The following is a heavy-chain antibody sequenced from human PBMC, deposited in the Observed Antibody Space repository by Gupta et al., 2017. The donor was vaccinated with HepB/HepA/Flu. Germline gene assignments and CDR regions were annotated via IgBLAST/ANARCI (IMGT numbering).Heavy chain of an antibody. CDR2: IWYDGSNK. CDR1: GFTFSSYG. V-gene: IGHV3-33*01. Sequence: QVQLVESGGGVVQPGRSLRLSCAASGFTFSSYGMHWVRQAPGKGLEWVAVIWYDGSNKYYADSVKGRFTISRDNSKNTLYLQMNSLRAEDTAVYYCARDDGDYSNCLFYWGQGTLVTVSS. CDR3: ARDDGDYSNCLFY. J-gene: IGHJ4*02. D-gene: IGHD4-4*01.